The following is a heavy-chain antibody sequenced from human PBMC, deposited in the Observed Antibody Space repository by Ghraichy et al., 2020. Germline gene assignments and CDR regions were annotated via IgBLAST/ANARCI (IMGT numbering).Heavy chain of an antibody. D-gene: IGHD3-3*01. CDR3: ARDRRTDYDFWSGPKNWFDS. J-gene: IGHJ5*01. V-gene: IGHV3-33*08. Sequence: GGSLRLSCEASGFTFSTYGMHWVRQAPGKGLEWLAVMSYDGSEKYYVDSVKGRFTISRDNANNSLFLHMKSLRAEDTAVYYCARDRRTDYDFWSGPKNWFDSWGQGSLVTVSS. CDR1: GFTFSTYG. CDR2: MSYDGSEK.